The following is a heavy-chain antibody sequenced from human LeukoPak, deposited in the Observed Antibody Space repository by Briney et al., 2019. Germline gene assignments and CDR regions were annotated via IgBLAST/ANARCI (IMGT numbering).Heavy chain of an antibody. D-gene: IGHD7-27*01. CDR3: ARVRATGAHDC. V-gene: IGHV4-34*01. CDR1: GGSFSGYY. J-gene: IGHJ4*02. Sequence: PSETLSLTCAVYGGSFSGYYWSWIRQPPGKGLEWMGEINHSGSINYNPSLKSRVTISVDTSKNQFSLKLSSVTAADTAAYYCARVRATGAHDCWGQGTLVTVSS. CDR2: INHSGSI.